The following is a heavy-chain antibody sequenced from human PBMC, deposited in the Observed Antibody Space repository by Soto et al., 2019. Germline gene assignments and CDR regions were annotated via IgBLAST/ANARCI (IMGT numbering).Heavy chain of an antibody. Sequence: QVQLVQSGAEVKKPGSSVKVSCKASGGTFSSLAISWVRHAPGQGLEWMGGLVPVFGTANYAQKFQGRVTITADTSTSTSYMELGSLRSEDTAVYYCARSPGVFDYWGQGTLVTVSS. CDR1: GGTFSSLA. J-gene: IGHJ4*02. CDR3: ARSPGVFDY. CDR2: LVPVFGTA. D-gene: IGHD3-10*01. V-gene: IGHV1-69*06.